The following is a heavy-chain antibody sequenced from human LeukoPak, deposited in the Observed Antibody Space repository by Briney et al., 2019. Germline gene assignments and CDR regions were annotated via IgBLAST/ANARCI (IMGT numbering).Heavy chain of an antibody. D-gene: IGHD3-22*01. CDR1: GFSFSSYA. CDR2: ISGSGGST. CDR3: ARESYYYDSSGYQRSLPGDY. J-gene: IGHJ4*02. V-gene: IGHV3-23*01. Sequence: GGSLRLSCAASGFSFSSYAMSWGRQAQRQGLELVSAISGSGGSTYYADSVKGRFTISRDNSKNTLYLQLNSLRAEDTAVYHCARESYYYDSSGYQRSLPGDYWGQGTLVTVSS.